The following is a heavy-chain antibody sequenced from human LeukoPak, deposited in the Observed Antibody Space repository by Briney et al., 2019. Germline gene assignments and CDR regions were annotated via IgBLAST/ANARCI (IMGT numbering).Heavy chain of an antibody. J-gene: IGHJ3*02. D-gene: IGHD5-24*01. Sequence: ASVKVSCKASGYTFTGYYMHWVRQAPGQGLEWMGWINPNSGGTNYAQKFQGRVTMTRDTSIGTAYMELSRLRSDDTAVYYCAREIPSMAAFDIWGQGTMVTVSS. CDR2: INPNSGGT. V-gene: IGHV1-2*02. CDR1: GYTFTGYY. CDR3: AREIPSMAAFDI.